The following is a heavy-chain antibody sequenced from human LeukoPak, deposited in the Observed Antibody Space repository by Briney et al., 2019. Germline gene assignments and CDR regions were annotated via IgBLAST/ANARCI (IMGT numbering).Heavy chain of an antibody. J-gene: IGHJ4*02. Sequence: ASVTVSCKASGFTFINYYMHWVRQAPGQGLEWMGWINSNSGATNYAQKFQGRVTMTRDTSISTAYMELTRLASDDTAVYYCARDGSLAYWGQGTLVTVSS. V-gene: IGHV1-2*02. CDR3: ARDGSLAY. CDR1: GFTFINYY. CDR2: INSNSGAT. D-gene: IGHD5-12*01.